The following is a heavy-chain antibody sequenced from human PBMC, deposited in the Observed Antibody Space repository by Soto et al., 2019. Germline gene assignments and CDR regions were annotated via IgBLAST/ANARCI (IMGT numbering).Heavy chain of an antibody. V-gene: IGHV1-3*01. CDR3: ARDVAAAGTGRYFDY. J-gene: IGHJ4*02. CDR1: GYTFTSYA. Sequence: QVQLVQSGAEVKKPGASVKVSCKASGYTFTSYAMHWVRQAPGQRLEWMGWINAGNGNTKYSQKFQGRVTITRETSASTAYMELSSLRSEDTAVYYCARDVAAAGTGRYFDYWGQGTLVTVSS. D-gene: IGHD6-13*01. CDR2: INAGNGNT.